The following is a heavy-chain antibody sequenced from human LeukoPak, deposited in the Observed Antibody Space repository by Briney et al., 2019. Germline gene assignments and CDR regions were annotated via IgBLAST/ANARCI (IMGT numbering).Heavy chain of an antibody. CDR2: ISWNSGTI. Sequence: GRSLRLSCAVSGFTFDDYAMHWVRQAPGKGLEWVTGISWNSGTIGYADSVKGRFTISRDNAKNSLYLQMNSLRAEDTAVYYCARVGNDYGDYNWFDPWGQGTLVTVSS. J-gene: IGHJ5*02. CDR3: ARVGNDYGDYNWFDP. CDR1: GFTFDDYA. V-gene: IGHV3-9*01. D-gene: IGHD4-17*01.